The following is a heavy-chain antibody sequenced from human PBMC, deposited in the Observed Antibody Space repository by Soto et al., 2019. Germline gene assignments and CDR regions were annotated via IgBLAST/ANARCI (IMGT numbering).Heavy chain of an antibody. Sequence: ASVKVSCKASGYTFTSYGISWVRQAPGQGLEWMGWISAYNGNTNYAQKLQGRVTMTTDTSTSTAYMELRSLRSDDTAVYYCAQHCSGGSCYSGAFDIWGQGTMVTVSS. CDR1: GYTFTSYG. D-gene: IGHD2-15*01. CDR2: ISAYNGNT. J-gene: IGHJ3*02. CDR3: AQHCSGGSCYSGAFDI. V-gene: IGHV1-18*01.